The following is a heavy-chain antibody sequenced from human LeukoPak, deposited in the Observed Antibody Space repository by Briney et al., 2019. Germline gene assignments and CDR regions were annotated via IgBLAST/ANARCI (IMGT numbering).Heavy chain of an antibody. CDR1: GFTFSSYS. V-gene: IGHV3-21*01. CDR3: ARGLAAAGTGRAD. CDR2: ISSSSSYI. Sequence: PGGSLGLSCAASGFTFSSYSMNWVRQAPGKGLEWVSSISSSSSYIYYADSVKGRFTISRDNAKNSLYLQMNSLRAEDTAVYYCARGLAAAGTGRADWGQGTLVTVSS. J-gene: IGHJ4*02. D-gene: IGHD6-13*01.